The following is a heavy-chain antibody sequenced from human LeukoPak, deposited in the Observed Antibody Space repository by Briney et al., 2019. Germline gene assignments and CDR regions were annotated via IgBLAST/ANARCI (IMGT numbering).Heavy chain of an antibody. CDR2: INHSGST. J-gene: IGHJ5*02. Sequence: SETLSLTCAVSGGSFSGYYWSWIRQPPGKGLEWIGEINHSGSTNYNPSLKSRVTISVDTSKNQFSLKLSSVTAADTAVYYCARRIVVVPAATRNWFDPWGQGTLVTVSS. V-gene: IGHV4-34*01. CDR3: ARRIVVVPAATRNWFDP. D-gene: IGHD2-2*01. CDR1: GGSFSGYY.